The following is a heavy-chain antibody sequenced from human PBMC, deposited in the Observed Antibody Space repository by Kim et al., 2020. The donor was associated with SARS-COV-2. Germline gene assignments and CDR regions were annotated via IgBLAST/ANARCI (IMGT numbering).Heavy chain of an antibody. D-gene: IGHD3-3*01. J-gene: IGHJ6*03. V-gene: IGHV3-23*01. CDR2: ISGSGGST. CDR3: AKDANYDFWSEYYYYMDV. CDR1: GFTFSSYV. Sequence: GGSLRLSCAASGFTFSSYVMSWVRQAPGKGLEWVSAISGSGGSTYYADSVKGRFTISRDNSKNTLYLQMNSLRAEDTAVYYCAKDANYDFWSEYYYYMDVWGKGTPVTVSS.